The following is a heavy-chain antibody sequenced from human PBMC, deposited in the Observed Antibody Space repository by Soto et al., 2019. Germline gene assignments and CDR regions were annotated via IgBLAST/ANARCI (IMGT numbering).Heavy chain of an antibody. Sequence: QPGGSLRLSCAASGFTFSSYAMHWVRQAPGKGMEWVAVISYDGSNKYYADSMKGRFTIPTDNSKNTLYLQMNSLRAEDAAVYYCARDYRPLYIVVVVAATPGYLDYWGQGTLVTVSS. V-gene: IGHV3-30-3*01. CDR1: GFTFSSYA. CDR2: ISYDGSNK. J-gene: IGHJ4*02. D-gene: IGHD2-15*01. CDR3: ARDYRPLYIVVVVAATPGYLDY.